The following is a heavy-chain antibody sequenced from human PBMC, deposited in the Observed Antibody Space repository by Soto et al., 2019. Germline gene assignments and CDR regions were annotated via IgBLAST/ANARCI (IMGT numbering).Heavy chain of an antibody. CDR1: GGSISSGGYY. CDR3: ARDAARRSNFYYYYYGMDV. D-gene: IGHD6-6*01. CDR2: IYYSGST. Sequence: PSETLSLTCTVSGGSISSGGYYWSWIRQHPGKGLEWIGYIYYSGSTYYNPSLKSRVTISVDTSKNQFSLKLSSVTAADTAVYYCARDAARRSNFYYYYYGMDVWGQGTTVTVSS. J-gene: IGHJ6*02. V-gene: IGHV4-31*03.